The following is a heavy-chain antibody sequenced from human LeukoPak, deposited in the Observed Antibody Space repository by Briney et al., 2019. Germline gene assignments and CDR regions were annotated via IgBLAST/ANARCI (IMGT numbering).Heavy chain of an antibody. D-gene: IGHD3-22*01. J-gene: IGHJ4*02. CDR1: GGTFSSYA. V-gene: IGHV1-69*04. CDR3: ARDAGRYYYDSSGYYEHPLDY. CDR2: IIPILGIA. Sequence: GASVKVSCKASGGTFSSYAISWVRQAPGQGLEWMGRIIPILGIANYAQKFQGRVTITADKSTSTAYMELSSLRSEDTAVYYCARDAGRYYYDSSGYYEHPLDYWGQGTLVTVSS.